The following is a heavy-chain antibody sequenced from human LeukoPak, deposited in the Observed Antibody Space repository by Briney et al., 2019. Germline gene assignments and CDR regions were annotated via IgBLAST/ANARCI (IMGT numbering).Heavy chain of an antibody. Sequence: GGSLRLSCAASGFTFSSYWMHWVRQVPGKGLVWVSRINSDGSSSGYADSVKGRFTISRDNSKNTLYLQMNGLRAEDTAVYYCARDEGVYNYGTSFDYWGQGTLVTVSS. V-gene: IGHV3-74*01. CDR2: INSDGSSS. CDR1: GFTFSSYW. CDR3: ARDEGVYNYGTSFDY. D-gene: IGHD5-18*01. J-gene: IGHJ4*02.